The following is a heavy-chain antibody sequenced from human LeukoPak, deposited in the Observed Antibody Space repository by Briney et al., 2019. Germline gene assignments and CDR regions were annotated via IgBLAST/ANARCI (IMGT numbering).Heavy chain of an antibody. CDR3: VSVGQLYDAFDI. J-gene: IGHJ3*02. V-gene: IGHV4-34*01. D-gene: IGHD3/OR15-3a*01. Sequence: SETLSLTCAVYGGSFSGYYWSWIRQPPGKGLEWIGEINHSGSTNYNPSLKSRVTISVDTSKNQFSLKLSSVTAADTAVYYCVSVGQLYDAFDIWGQGTMVTVSS. CDR2: INHSGST. CDR1: GGSFSGYY.